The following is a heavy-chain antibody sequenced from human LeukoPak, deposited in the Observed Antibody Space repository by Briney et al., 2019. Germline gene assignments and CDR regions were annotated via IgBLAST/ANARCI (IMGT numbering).Heavy chain of an antibody. D-gene: IGHD3-22*01. V-gene: IGHV3-23*01. Sequence: GGSLRLSCAASGFTFSSYAMSWVRQAPGKGLEWVSAISGSGGSTYYADSVKGRFTISRDNSKNTLYLQMNSLRAGDTAVYYCAKGGRYYYDTFLFDYWGQGTLVTVSS. CDR1: GFTFSSYA. CDR2: ISGSGGST. CDR3: AKGGRYYYDTFLFDY. J-gene: IGHJ4*02.